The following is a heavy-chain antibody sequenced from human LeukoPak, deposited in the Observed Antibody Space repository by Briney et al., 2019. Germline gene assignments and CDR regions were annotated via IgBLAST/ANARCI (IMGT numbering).Heavy chain of an antibody. Sequence: ASVKVSCKVSGYTLTELSMHWVRQAPGKGLEWMGWINPNSGGTNYAQKFQGRVTMTGDTSISTAYMELSRLRPDDTAVYYCARESGYITGAHDYWGQGTLVTVSS. J-gene: IGHJ4*02. CDR1: GYTLTELS. CDR2: INPNSGGT. D-gene: IGHD1-20*01. CDR3: ARESGYITGAHDY. V-gene: IGHV1-2*02.